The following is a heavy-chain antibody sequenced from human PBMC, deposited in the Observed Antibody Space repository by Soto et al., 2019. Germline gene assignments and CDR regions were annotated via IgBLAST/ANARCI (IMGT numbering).Heavy chain of an antibody. J-gene: IGHJ4*02. CDR3: ATGNYDFVWGSYRLPNYFDH. CDR2: ISGSGGST. D-gene: IGHD3-16*02. Sequence: EVQLLESGGGLVQPGGSLRLSCAASGCTLSTYAMSWVRQAPGKGLEWVSAISGSGGSTYYAEYVKGRFTISRDSSKNTLYLQMNSMRDEDTAVYYCATGNYDFVWGSYRLPNYFDHWVQGTLVTVSS. CDR1: GCTLSTYA. V-gene: IGHV3-23*01.